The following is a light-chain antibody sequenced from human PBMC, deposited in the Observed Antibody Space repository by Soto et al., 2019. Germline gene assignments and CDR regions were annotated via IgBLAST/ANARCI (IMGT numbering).Light chain of an antibody. CDR2: GNS. V-gene: IGLV1-40*01. CDR1: SSNIGAGYD. CDR3: HAYVSSVSGVV. Sequence: QSVLTQPPSVSGAPGQRVTISCTGSSSNIGAGYDVHWYQQLPGTAPKLLIYGNSNRPSGVPDRFSGSESCPSASQAITGRQAEDEAENDCHAYVSSVSGVVFGGWTKLTV. J-gene: IGLJ2*01.